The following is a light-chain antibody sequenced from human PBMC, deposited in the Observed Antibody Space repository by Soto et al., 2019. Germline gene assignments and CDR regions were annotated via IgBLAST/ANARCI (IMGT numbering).Light chain of an antibody. CDR1: QGIRSG. Sequence: DIQMTQSPSSLSASVGDRVTITCRASQGIRSGLGWYQQKPGKAPKRLIYAASSLQSGVPSRFSGSGSGTDFTLTISSLQPEDFATYYCQQHSSYPLTFGGGTKVEIK. CDR3: QQHSSYPLT. J-gene: IGKJ4*01. V-gene: IGKV1-17*01. CDR2: AAS.